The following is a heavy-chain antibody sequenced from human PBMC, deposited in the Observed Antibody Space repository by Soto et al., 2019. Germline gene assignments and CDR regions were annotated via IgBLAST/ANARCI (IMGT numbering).Heavy chain of an antibody. CDR1: GYTFSNYG. CDR3: ARGSLAGITWADY. V-gene: IGHV1-18*01. Sequence: ASVKVSCKGSGYTFSNYGISWVRQAPRQGLEWMGWISAYSGNTDYAQKFQGRITSTTDSPTNTVYMELKSLKSDDTAVYYCARGSLAGITWADYWGQGTQVTVSS. CDR2: ISAYSGNT. J-gene: IGHJ4*02. D-gene: IGHD1-7*01.